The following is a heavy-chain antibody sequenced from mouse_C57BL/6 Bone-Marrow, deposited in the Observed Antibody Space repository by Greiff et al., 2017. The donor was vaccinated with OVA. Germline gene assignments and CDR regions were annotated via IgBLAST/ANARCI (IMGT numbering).Heavy chain of an antibody. CDR1: GYTFTSYW. CDR3: ARVSYYGGEY. J-gene: IGHJ2*01. D-gene: IGHD1-1*01. Sequence: QVQLQQPGAELVKPGASVKLSCKASGYTFTSYWMQWVKQRPGQGLEWIGEIDPSDSYTNYNQKFKGKATLTVDTSSSTAYMQLSSLTSEDSAVYYCARVSYYGGEYWGKGTTLTVSA. V-gene: IGHV1-50*01. CDR2: IDPSDSYT.